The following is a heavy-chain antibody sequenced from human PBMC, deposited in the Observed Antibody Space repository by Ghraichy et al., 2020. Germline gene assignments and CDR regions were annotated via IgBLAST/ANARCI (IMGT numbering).Heavy chain of an antibody. D-gene: IGHD2-21*01. CDR1: GFSFGAYA. V-gene: IGHV3-49*04. CDR3: TRGGVIPDFDY. J-gene: IGHJ4*02. CDR2: IRSKAYGGTI. Sequence: GGSLRLSCTTSGFSFGAYAINWVRRAPGEGLEWVGFIRSKAYGGTIEYAASVKGRFTISRDDSKNIAYLQMSGLKTEDTGLYYCTRGGVIPDFDYWGQVTLVTVST.